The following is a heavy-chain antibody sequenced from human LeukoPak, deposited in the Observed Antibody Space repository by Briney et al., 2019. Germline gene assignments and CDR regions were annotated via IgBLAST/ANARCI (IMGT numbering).Heavy chain of an antibody. CDR3: AKGSIAVGPTDY. Sequence: PGGSLRLSCAASGFTFSSYAMGWVRQAPGKGLDWVSAISVSGDTYYTASVKGRFTVSRDNSDNTLFLQMNSLRAEDTAVYYCAKGSIAVGPTDYWGQGTLVTVSS. CDR1: GFTFSSYA. CDR2: ISVSGDT. V-gene: IGHV3-23*01. J-gene: IGHJ4*02. D-gene: IGHD6-13*01.